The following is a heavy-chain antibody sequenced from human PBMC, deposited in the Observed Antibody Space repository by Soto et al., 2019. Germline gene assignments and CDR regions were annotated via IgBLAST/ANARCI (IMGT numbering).Heavy chain of an antibody. J-gene: IGHJ4*02. V-gene: IGHV4-59*01. Sequence: PSETLSLTCTVSGGSISNYYWSWIRQPPGKGLEWIGYIYSSGSTNYNPSLKSRVTTAVDTSKNQFSLKLSSVTAADTAVYYCARRGAAPGIRAYYFDYWGQGTLVTVSS. CDR2: IYSSGST. D-gene: IGHD6-13*01. CDR1: GGSISNYY. CDR3: ARRGAAPGIRAYYFDY.